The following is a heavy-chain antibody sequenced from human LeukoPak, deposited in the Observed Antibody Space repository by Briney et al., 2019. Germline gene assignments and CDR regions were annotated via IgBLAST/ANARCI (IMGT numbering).Heavy chain of an antibody. Sequence: SVKVSCKASGGTFSSYAISWVRQAPGQGLEWMGGIIPIFGTANYAQKFQGRVTITADESTSTAYMELSSLRSEDTAVYYCASPTYSLDCGGDCPAGAFDIWGQGTMVAVSS. CDR1: GGTFSSYA. CDR3: ASPTYSLDCGGDCPAGAFDI. V-gene: IGHV1-69*13. CDR2: IIPIFGTA. J-gene: IGHJ3*02. D-gene: IGHD2-21*02.